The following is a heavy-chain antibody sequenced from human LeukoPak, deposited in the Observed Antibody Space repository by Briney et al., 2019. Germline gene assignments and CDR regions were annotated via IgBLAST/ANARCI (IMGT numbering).Heavy chain of an antibody. CDR3: ARSHSAVDWYFDL. Sequence: SVKVSCKASRGTFSNHGITWVRPTPGQGLEWMGGVLPMFGTTKYAQKFQGRVTLSTDESPSTAYMELSRLRSDDTAVYYCARSHSAVDWYFDLWGRGTLVTVSS. CDR1: RGTFSNHG. D-gene: IGHD2-15*01. CDR2: VLPMFGTT. V-gene: IGHV1-69*05. J-gene: IGHJ2*01.